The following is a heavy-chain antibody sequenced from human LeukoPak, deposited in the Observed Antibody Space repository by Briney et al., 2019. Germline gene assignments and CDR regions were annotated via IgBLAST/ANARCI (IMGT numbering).Heavy chain of an antibody. CDR2: ISAYNGNT. V-gene: IGHV1-18*01. CDR1: GYTFTSYG. J-gene: IGHJ6*02. Sequence: GASVKVSCKASGYTFTSYGISWVRQAPGQGLEWMGWISAYNGNTNYAQKLQGRVTMTTDTSTSTAYMELRSLRSDDTAVYYCARGRARWCSSTTCYSSYYNYGMDVWGQGTTVTVSS. CDR3: ARGRARWCSSTTCYSSYYNYGMDV. D-gene: IGHD2-2*02.